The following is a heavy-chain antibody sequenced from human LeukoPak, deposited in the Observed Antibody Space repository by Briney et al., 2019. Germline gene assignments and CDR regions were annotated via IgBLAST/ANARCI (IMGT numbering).Heavy chain of an antibody. CDR1: GFTFSTYS. CDR2: ITSSSSYI. J-gene: IGHJ3*02. V-gene: IGHV3-21*01. CDR3: ALPETGDGRGYDAFDI. D-gene: IGHD2-15*01. Sequence: PGGSLRLSCAASGFTFSTYSMNWVRQAPGKGLEWVSSITSSSSYIYYADSLKGRFTISRDNAKNSLYLQMNSLRAEDTAVYYCALPETGDGRGYDAFDIWGQGTMVTVSS.